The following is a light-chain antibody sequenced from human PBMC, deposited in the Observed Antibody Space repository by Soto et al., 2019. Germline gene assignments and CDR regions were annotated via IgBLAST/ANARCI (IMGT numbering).Light chain of an antibody. CDR1: QSVANY. V-gene: IGKV3-11*01. J-gene: IGKJ4*01. Sequence: IGRTQFPTTPSLSPGGRATLSCRASQSVANYLAWYQQKPGQAPRLLIYDASSRAAGVPARFSGSGSGTDFTLTISSLEPEDFAVYYCQQYSNWPLTFGGGTKVDIK. CDR2: DAS. CDR3: QQYSNWPLT.